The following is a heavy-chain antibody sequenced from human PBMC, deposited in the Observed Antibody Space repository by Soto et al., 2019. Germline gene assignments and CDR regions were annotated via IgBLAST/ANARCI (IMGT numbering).Heavy chain of an antibody. V-gene: IGHV3-33*01. D-gene: IGHD3-3*01. J-gene: IGHJ6*02. Sequence: QVQLVESGGGVVQPGRSLRLSCAASGFTFSSYGMHWVRQAPGKGLEWVAVIWYDGSNKYYADSVKGRFTISRDNSKNTLYLQMNGLRAEDTAVYYCARENDFWSGTHSYGMDVWGQGTTVTVSS. CDR2: IWYDGSNK. CDR1: GFTFSSYG. CDR3: ARENDFWSGTHSYGMDV.